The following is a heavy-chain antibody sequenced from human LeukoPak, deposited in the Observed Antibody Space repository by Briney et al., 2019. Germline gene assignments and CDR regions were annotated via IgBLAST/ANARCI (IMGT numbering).Heavy chain of an antibody. D-gene: IGHD1/OR15-1a*01. J-gene: IGHJ2*01. V-gene: IGHV3-23*01. CDR3: AKDEQPGGG. CDR1: GFPFSTFA. Sequence: GGSLRLSCAASGFPFSTFAMNWTRQSPGKGLEWVSSISGSGITTHYVDSVKPLFTISRYNSKNTLYLQMNSLRAEDTAVYYCAKDEQPGGGRGRGTLVTVSS. CDR2: ISGSGITT.